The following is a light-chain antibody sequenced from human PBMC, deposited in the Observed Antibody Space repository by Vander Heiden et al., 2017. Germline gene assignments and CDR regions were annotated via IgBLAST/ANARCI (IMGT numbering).Light chain of an antibody. J-gene: IGKJ4*01. V-gene: IGKV3-20*01. CDR3: QQEGSSPRT. CDR2: GAS. Sequence: EIVLTQSPGTLSLSPGERATLSCRASQSVSSSYLAWYQQKPGQAPRLLIYGASSRATGIPDRFSGSGSGTDLTLTISRLEPEDFAVYYCQQEGSSPRTFGGGTKVEIK. CDR1: QSVSSSY.